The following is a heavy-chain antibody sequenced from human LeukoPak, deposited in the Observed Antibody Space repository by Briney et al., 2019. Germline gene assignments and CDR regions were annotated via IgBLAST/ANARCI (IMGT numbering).Heavy chain of an antibody. J-gene: IGHJ4*02. V-gene: IGHV3-21*01. CDR3: ARGVGIAAAGSLDY. CDR1: GFTVSSNY. D-gene: IGHD6-13*01. Sequence: PGGSLRLSCAASGFTVSSNYMSWVRQAPGKGLEWVSSISSSSSYIYYADSVKGRFTISRDNAKNSLYLQMDSLRAEDTAVYYCARGVGIAAAGSLDYWGQGTLVTVSS. CDR2: ISSSSSYI.